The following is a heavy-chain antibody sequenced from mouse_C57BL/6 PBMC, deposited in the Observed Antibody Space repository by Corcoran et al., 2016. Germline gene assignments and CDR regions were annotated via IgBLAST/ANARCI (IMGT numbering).Heavy chain of an antibody. CDR3: ARWGTTAPFDY. Sequence: QIQLVQSGPELKKPGETVKISCKASGYTFTTYGMSWVKQAPGKGLKWMGWINTYSGVPTYADDFKGRFAFSLETSASTAYLQINNLKNEDTATYFCARWGTTAPFDYWGQGTTLTVSS. D-gene: IGHD1-2*01. CDR1: GYTFTTYG. CDR2: INTYSGVP. V-gene: IGHV9-3*01. J-gene: IGHJ2*01.